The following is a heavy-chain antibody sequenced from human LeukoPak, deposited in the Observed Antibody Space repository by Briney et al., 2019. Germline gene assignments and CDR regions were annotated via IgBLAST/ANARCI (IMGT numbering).Heavy chain of an antibody. CDR2: IYYSGST. CDR1: GGSISSYY. CDR3: AKDFSSASYTYYYYYMDV. J-gene: IGHJ6*03. Sequence: PSETLSLTCTVSGGSISSYYWSWIRQPAAKGLEWIGSIYYSGSTYYNPSLKSRVTISIDTSKNQFSLKLSSVTAADTAIYYCAKDFSSASYTYYYYYMDVWGKGTTVTVSS. V-gene: IGHV4-4*07. D-gene: IGHD6-25*01.